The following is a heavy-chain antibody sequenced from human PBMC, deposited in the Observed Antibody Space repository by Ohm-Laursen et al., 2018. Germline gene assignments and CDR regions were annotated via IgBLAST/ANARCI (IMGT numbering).Heavy chain of an antibody. D-gene: IGHD2/OR15-2a*01. CDR2: IYPGDSDT. J-gene: IGHJ6*02. V-gene: IGHV5-51*03. CDR3: ARLIGGNYYYYGMDV. CDR1: GYSFTSYW. Sequence: GESLKISCKGSGYSFTSYWIGWVRQMPGKGLGWMGIIYPGDSDTRYSPSFQGQVTISADKSISTAYLQWRSLKASDTAMYYCARLIGGNYYYYGMDVWGQGTTVTVSS.